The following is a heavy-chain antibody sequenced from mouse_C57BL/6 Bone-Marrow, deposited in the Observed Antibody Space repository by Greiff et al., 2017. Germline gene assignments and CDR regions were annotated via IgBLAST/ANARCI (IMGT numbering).Heavy chain of an antibody. CDR1: GFTFSSYA. D-gene: IGHD2-3*01. J-gene: IGHJ1*03. Sequence: EVHLVESGGGLVKPGGSLKLSCAASGFTFSSYAMSWVRQTPEKRLEWVATISDGGSYTYYPDNVKGRFTISRDNAKNNLYLQMSHLKSEDTAMYYCARVYLGSFDVGGTGTTVTVSS. V-gene: IGHV5-4*01. CDR2: ISDGGSYT. CDR3: ARVYLGSFDV.